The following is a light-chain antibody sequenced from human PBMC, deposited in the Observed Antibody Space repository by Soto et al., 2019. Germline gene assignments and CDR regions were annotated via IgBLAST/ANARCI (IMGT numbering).Light chain of an antibody. J-gene: IGLJ3*02. CDR2: EVN. V-gene: IGLV2-14*01. CDR1: SSDVGGYKF. Sequence: QSALTQPASVSASPGQSITISCTGTSSDVGGYKFVSWYQHHPGKAPKLMIYEVNNRPSGVSNRFSGSKSGNTASLTISGLQPEDEADYYCGAWDDSLSGWVFGGGTKLTVL. CDR3: GAWDDSLSGWV.